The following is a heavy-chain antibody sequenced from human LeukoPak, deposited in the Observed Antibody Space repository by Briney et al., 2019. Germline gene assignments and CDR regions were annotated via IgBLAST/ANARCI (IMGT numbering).Heavy chain of an antibody. V-gene: IGHV1-2*06. CDR3: ARDNKEMVRGVIGFDY. CDR2: INPNSGGT. J-gene: IGHJ4*02. CDR1: GYTFTGYY. Sequence: ASVKVSCKASGYTFTGYYMHWVRQAPGQGLEWMGRINPNSGGTNYAQKFQGRVTMTRDTSISTAYMELRSLRSDDTAVYYCARDNKEMVRGVIGFDYWGQGTLVTVSS. D-gene: IGHD3-10*01.